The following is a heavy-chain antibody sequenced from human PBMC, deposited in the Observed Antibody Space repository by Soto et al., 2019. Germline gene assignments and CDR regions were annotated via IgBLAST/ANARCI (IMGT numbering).Heavy chain of an antibody. CDR2: ISGSGGST. V-gene: IGHV3-23*01. J-gene: IGHJ1*01. Sequence: GGSLRLSCAASGFTFSSYAMSWVRQAPGKGLEWVSAISGSGGSTYYADSVKGRFTISRDNSKNTLYLQMNSLRAEGTAVYYCAKDPVDYGDQYFQHWGQGTLVTVSS. CDR3: AKDPVDYGDQYFQH. CDR1: GFTFSSYA. D-gene: IGHD4-17*01.